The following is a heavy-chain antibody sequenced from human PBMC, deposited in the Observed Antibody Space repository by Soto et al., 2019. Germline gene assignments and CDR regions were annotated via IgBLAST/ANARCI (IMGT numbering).Heavy chain of an antibody. D-gene: IGHD2-15*01. J-gene: IGHJ4*02. CDR2: INHGGST. CDR1: GGSFSGYY. CDR3: AYGSGGSSHLHSDY. Sequence: QVQLQQWGAGLLKPSETLSLTCAVYGGSFSGYYWWWVRQPPGKGLEWIGEINHGGSTNYNPSLKSRGTISVDTSKNQFSVKLSSVTAADAAVYYCAYGSGGSSHLHSDYWGQETLVTVCS. V-gene: IGHV4-34*01.